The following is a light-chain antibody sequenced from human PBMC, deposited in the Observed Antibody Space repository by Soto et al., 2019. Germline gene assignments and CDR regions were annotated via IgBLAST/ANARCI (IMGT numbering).Light chain of an antibody. CDR2: GAS. CDR1: QSVSSN. Sequence: EIVMTQSPATLSVSPGERATLSCRASQSVSSNLAWYQQKPGQAPRLLIYGASTRATGIPARFSGSGSGTDFKLTISRLEPEDSAVYYCQQRSNWPPSWTFGQGTKVDIK. J-gene: IGKJ1*01. CDR3: QQRSNWPPSWT. V-gene: IGKV3-15*01.